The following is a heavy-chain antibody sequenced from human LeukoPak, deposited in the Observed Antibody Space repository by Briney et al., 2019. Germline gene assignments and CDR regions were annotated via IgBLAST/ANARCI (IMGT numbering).Heavy chain of an antibody. CDR2: LSDSGGST. V-gene: IGHV3-23*01. J-gene: IGHJ6*03. CDR3: AKGGAVSSKSITMIRGTRRYYYYMDV. CDR1: GFTFSSCG. Sequence: GGSLRLSRAASGFTFSSCGMSWVRQAPGKGLEWVSALSDSGGSTFYADSVKGRFTISRDNSKNTLYLQMNRLRAEDTAVYYCAKGGAVSSKSITMIRGTRRYYYYMDVWGKGTTVTISS. D-gene: IGHD3-10*01.